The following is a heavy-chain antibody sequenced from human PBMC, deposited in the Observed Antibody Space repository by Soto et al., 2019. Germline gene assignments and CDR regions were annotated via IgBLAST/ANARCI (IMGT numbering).Heavy chain of an antibody. D-gene: IGHD6-19*01. J-gene: IGHJ4*02. CDR2: INHSGST. Sequence: QVQLQQWGAGLLKPSETLSLTCAVYGGSFSGYYWRWIRHPPGKGLEWIREINHSGSTNYNPSLKSRVTISVDTSKNQCSLKLSSVTAADTAVYDCARGRRVAVAGIFDYWGQGTLVTVSS. CDR3: ARGRRVAVAGIFDY. CDR1: GGSFSGYY. V-gene: IGHV4-34*01.